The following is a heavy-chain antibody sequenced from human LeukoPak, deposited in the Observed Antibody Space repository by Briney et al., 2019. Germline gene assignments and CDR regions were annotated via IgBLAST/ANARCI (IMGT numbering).Heavy chain of an antibody. CDR3: ARDRHYCSSTSCYPSYYYYYMDV. D-gene: IGHD2-2*01. CDR1: GGSFSGYY. Sequence: PSETPSLTCAVYGGSFSGYYWSWIRQPPGKGLEWIGEINHSGSTNYNPSLKSRVTISVDTSKNQFSLKLSSVTAADTAVYYCARDRHYCSSTSCYPSYYYYYMDVWGKGTTVTVSS. CDR2: INHSGST. V-gene: IGHV4-34*01. J-gene: IGHJ6*03.